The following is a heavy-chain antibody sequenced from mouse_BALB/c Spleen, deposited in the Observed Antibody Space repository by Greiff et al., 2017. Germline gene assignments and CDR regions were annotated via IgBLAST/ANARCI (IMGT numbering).Heavy chain of an antibody. V-gene: IGHV1S81*02. CDR3: TRSGDGYSFY. D-gene: IGHD2-3*01. J-gene: IGHJ3*01. CDR1: GYTFTSYY. CDR2: INPSNGGT. Sequence: QVHVKQSGAELVKPGASVKLSCKASGYTFTSYYMYWVKQRPGQGLEWIGEINPSNGGTNFNEKFKSKATLTVDKSSSTAYMQLSSLTSEDSAVYYCTRSGDGYSFYWGQGTLVTVSA.